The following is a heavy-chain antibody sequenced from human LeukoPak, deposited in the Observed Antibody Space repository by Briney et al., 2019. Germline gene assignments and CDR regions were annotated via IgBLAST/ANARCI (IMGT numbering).Heavy chain of an antibody. CDR1: GGSFSGYY. J-gene: IGHJ4*02. CDR3: ARGRGGLRYYDSSGYIPLIY. Sequence: SETLSLTCAVYGGSFSGYYWSWIRQPPGKGLEWIGEINHSGSTNYNPSLKSRVTISVDTSKNQFSLKLSSVTAADTAVYYCARGRGGLRYYDSSGYIPLIYSGQGTLVTVSS. CDR2: INHSGST. V-gene: IGHV4-34*01. D-gene: IGHD3-22*01.